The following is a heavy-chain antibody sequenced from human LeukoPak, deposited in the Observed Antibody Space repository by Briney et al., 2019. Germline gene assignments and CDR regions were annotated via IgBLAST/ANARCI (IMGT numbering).Heavy chain of an antibody. Sequence: GESLKISCKGSGYSFTSYWIGWVRQMPGKGLEWMGIIYPGDSDTRYSPSFQGQVTISADKSISTAYLQWSSLKASDTAMYYCARHTAKGLYSSSSIPDYWGQGTLVTVSS. CDR3: ARHTAKGLYSSSSIPDY. D-gene: IGHD6-6*01. CDR1: GYSFTSYW. J-gene: IGHJ4*02. V-gene: IGHV5-51*01. CDR2: IYPGDSDT.